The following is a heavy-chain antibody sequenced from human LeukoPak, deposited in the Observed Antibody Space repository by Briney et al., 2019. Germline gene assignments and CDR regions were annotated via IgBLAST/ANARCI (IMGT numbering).Heavy chain of an antibody. Sequence: GSLRLSCEASGFTFSYYWMSWVRQPPGKGLEWIGEIYHSGSTNYNPSLKSRVTISVDKSKNQFSLKLSSVTAADTAVYYCAKGAYDFWSFYFYYYYMDVWGKGTTVTVS. D-gene: IGHD3-3*01. CDR3: AKGAYDFWSFYFYYYYMDV. V-gene: IGHV4-4*02. CDR1: GFTFSYYW. J-gene: IGHJ6*03. CDR2: IYHSGST.